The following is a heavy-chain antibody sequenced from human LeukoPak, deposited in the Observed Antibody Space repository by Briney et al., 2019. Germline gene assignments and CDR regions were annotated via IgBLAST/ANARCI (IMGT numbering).Heavy chain of an antibody. V-gene: IGHV1-2*02. CDR2: INPNSGGT. D-gene: IGHD2-15*01. Sequence: VASVKVSCKASGYTFTGYYMHWVRQAPGQGLEWMGWINPNSGGTNYAQKFQGRVTMTRDTSISTAYMELSRLKSDDTAVYYCSRDSGYCSGGSCWYFDFWGQGTLVTVSA. CDR1: GYTFTGYY. CDR3: SRDSGYCSGGSCWYFDF. J-gene: IGHJ4*02.